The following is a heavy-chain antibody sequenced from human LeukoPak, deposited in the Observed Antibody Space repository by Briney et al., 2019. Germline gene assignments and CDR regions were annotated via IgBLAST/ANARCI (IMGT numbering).Heavy chain of an antibody. CDR3: ARQLPYGDFFDY. CDR1: GGFISSYY. CDR2: IYTSGST. Sequence: PSETLSLTCTVSGGFISSYYWTWIRQPAGKGLEWIGRIYTSGSTNYNPSLKSRVTISVDTSKNQFSLKLSSVTAADTAVYYCARQLPYGDFFDYWGQGTLVTVSS. D-gene: IGHD4-17*01. J-gene: IGHJ4*02. V-gene: IGHV4-4*07.